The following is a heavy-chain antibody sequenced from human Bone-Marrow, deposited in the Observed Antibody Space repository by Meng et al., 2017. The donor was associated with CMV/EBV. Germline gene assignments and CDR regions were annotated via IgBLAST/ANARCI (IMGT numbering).Heavy chain of an antibody. CDR1: GGSISNYY. CDR2: IYYSGST. D-gene: IGHD6-13*01. CDR3: ASLAAAGTLYNWFDP. Sequence: SETLSLTCTVSGGSISNYYWSWIRQPPGKGLEWIGYIYYSGSTHYNPSLKSRVTISVDTSKNQFSLKLSSVTAADTAVYYCASLAAAGTLYNWFDPWGQGTLVTVSS. J-gene: IGHJ5*02. V-gene: IGHV4-59*01.